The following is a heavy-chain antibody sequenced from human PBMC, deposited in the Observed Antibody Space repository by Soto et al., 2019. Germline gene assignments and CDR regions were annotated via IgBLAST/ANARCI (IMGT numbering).Heavy chain of an antibody. CDR3: ARADPNWGTELYYFDY. CDR1: GYTFTGYY. J-gene: IGHJ4*02. CDR2: INPNSGGT. Sequence: QVQLVQSGAEVKKPGASVKVSCKASGYTFTGYYMHWVRQAPGQGLEWMGWINPNSGGTKYAQKFQGWVTMTRDTSISTAYMELSRLRSDDTAVYYCARADPNWGTELYYFDYWGQGTLVTVSS. D-gene: IGHD7-27*01. V-gene: IGHV1-2*04.